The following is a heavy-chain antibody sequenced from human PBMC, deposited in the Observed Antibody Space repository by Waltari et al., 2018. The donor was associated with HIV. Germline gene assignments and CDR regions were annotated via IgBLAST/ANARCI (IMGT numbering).Heavy chain of an antibody. CDR2: FDPEDDET. CDR3: ATGGGTTSIQLYDLDV. D-gene: IGHD1-26*01. J-gene: IGHJ6*02. V-gene: IGHV1-24*01. Sequence: QVQLIRSGAEVKKHGAPVMVSCTVFGYTLTELSMYWVRQAPRKGLEWMGGFDPEDDETIYAQKFQGRVTMTEDTSTDSAYMELSSLTSEDTAVYYCATGGGTTSIQLYDLDVWGQGTTVTVSS. CDR1: GYTLTELS.